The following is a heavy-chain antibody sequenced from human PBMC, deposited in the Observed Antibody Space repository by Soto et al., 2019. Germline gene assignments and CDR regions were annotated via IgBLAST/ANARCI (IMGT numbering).Heavy chain of an antibody. CDR1: GFTFSSYG. CDR3: ARDPNGGAASIAAAGLDY. D-gene: IGHD6-13*01. J-gene: IGHJ4*02. CDR2: ISSSSSYI. V-gene: IGHV3-21*01. Sequence: EVQLVESGGGLVKPGGSLRLSCAASGFTFSSYGMNWVRQAPGKGLEWVSSISSSSSYIYYADSVKGRFTISRDNAKNSLYLQMNSLRAEDTAVYYCARDPNGGAASIAAAGLDYWGQGTLVTVSS.